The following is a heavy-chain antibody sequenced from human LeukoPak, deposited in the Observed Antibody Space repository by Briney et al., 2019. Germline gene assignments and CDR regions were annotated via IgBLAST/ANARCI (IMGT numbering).Heavy chain of an antibody. D-gene: IGHD2-15*01. V-gene: IGHV3-11*01. Sequence: GGSLRLSCAASGFTFSDYYMSWIRQAPGKGLEWVSYIGSSDKTIYYADSVKGRFTISRDNARNSLYLQMNSLRAEDTAVYYCERRKRDCSGGSCYSRFDYWGQGTLVTVSS. CDR3: ERRKRDCSGGSCYSRFDY. J-gene: IGHJ4*02. CDR2: IGSSDKTI. CDR1: GFTFSDYY.